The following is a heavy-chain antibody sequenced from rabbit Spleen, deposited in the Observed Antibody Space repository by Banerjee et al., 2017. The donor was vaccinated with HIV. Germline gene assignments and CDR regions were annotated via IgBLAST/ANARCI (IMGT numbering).Heavy chain of an antibody. V-gene: IGHV1S40*01. CDR2: IYGGNSGST. J-gene: IGHJ3*01. CDR1: GFSFSSYYY. D-gene: IGHD1-1*01. Sequence: QSLEESGGDLVKPEGSLTLTCTASGFSFSSYYYMCWVRQAPGKGLEWIACIYGGNSGSTYYASWAKGRITISRTSSTTVTLQMTSLTAADTATYFCARRTTSAAFDLWGQGTLVTVS. CDR3: ARRTTSAAFDL.